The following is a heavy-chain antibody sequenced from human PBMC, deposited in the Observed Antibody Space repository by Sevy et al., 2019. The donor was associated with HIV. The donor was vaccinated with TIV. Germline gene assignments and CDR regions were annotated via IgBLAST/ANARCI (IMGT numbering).Heavy chain of an antibody. V-gene: IGHV3-30*02. D-gene: IGHD3-10*01. CDR3: ARDPPKGSRGSWFDT. CDR1: GFTFSSYG. J-gene: IGHJ5*02. CDR2: IRYDGSNK. Sequence: GSLRLSCAASGFTFSSYGMHWVRQSPGKGLEWVAFIRYDGSNKYYADSVKDRFTISRDNSKNTLYLQMNSLRAEDTAVYYCARDPPKGSRGSWFDTWGQGTLVTVSS.